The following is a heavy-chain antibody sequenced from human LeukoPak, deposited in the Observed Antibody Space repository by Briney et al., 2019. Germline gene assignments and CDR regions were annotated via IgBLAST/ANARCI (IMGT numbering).Heavy chain of an antibody. CDR1: GFTFSSYA. CDR3: AKGGVRAYYGMDV. V-gene: IGHV3-23*01. J-gene: IGHJ6*04. D-gene: IGHD3-10*01. CDR2: ISGSGGRT. Sequence: GGSLRLSCAASGFTFSSYAMSWVRQAPGKWLEWVSAISGSGGRTYYADSVKGRFTISRDNSTNTLYLQMNRLRAEDTAVYYGAKGGVRAYYGMDVWGKGTTVTVSS.